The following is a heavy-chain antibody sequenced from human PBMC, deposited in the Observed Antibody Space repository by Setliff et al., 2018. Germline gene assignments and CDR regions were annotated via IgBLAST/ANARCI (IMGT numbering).Heavy chain of an antibody. Sequence: PGGSLRLSCAASGFTFTNYWINWVRQAPGKGLEWVANIKQDESEKHYVGSVKGRFSMSRDISRNTLYLQMNRLTVEDTAVYYCARSMFSGYLPLGGKYSMDVWGKGTMVTVSS. J-gene: IGHJ6*03. CDR2: IKQDESEK. D-gene: IGHD3-22*01. V-gene: IGHV3-7*01. CDR3: ARSMFSGYLPLGGKYSMDV. CDR1: GFTFTNYW.